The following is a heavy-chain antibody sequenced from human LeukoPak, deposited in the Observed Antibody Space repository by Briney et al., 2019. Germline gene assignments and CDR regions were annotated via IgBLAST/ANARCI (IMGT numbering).Heavy chain of an antibody. CDR1: GFTFSDYN. V-gene: IGHV3-21*01. CDR3: VRVEMATIGDY. J-gene: IGHJ4*02. Sequence: GGSLRLSCAASGFTFSDYNMNWVRQAPGKGLEWVSSISSSSSYIYYADSVKGRFTISRDSAKNSLYLQMNSLRAEDTAVYYCVRVEMATIGDYWGQGTLVTVSS. CDR2: ISSSSSYI. D-gene: IGHD5-24*01.